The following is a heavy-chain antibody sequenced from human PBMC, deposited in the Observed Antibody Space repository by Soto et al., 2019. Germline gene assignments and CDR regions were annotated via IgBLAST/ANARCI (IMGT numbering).Heavy chain of an antibody. CDR3: TTGNPYISDSRGHCY. J-gene: IGHJ4*02. Sequence: GGSLRLSCSGSGFTFSHHSLYWVRQPPGKGLQCVSSISGSGGNIYYAESVKGRFTISRDNSKNTLYLQMNSLKTEYTAVYYCTTGNPYISDSRGHCYWGQGTLVTVSS. CDR1: GFTFSHHS. CDR2: ISGSGGNI. V-gene: IGHV3-64*04. D-gene: IGHD3-22*01.